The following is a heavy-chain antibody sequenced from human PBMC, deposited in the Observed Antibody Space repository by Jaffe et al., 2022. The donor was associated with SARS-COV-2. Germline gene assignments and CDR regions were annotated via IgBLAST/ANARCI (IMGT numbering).Heavy chain of an antibody. V-gene: IGHV3-66*02. Sequence: EVQLVESGGGLVQPGGSLRLSCAASGFTVSSNYMSWVRQAPGKGLEWVSVIYSGGSTYYADSVKGRFTISRDNSKNTLYLQMNSLRAEDTAVYYCARGLRGPQTYYYYGMDVWGQGTTVTVSS. CDR3: ARGLRGPQTYYYYGMDV. J-gene: IGHJ6*02. CDR1: GFTVSSNY. CDR2: IYSGGST.